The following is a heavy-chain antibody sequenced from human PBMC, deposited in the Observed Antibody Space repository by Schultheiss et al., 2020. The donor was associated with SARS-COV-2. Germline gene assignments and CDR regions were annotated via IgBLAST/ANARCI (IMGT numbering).Heavy chain of an antibody. CDR3: AAGYDSHPMAASQFDY. CDR1: GGSFSGYY. J-gene: IGHJ4*02. Sequence: SQTLSLTCAVYGGSFSGYYWSWIRQPPGKGLEWIGYIYYSGSTNYNPSLKSRVTISVDTSKNQFSLKLSSVTAADTAVYYCAAGYDSHPMAASQFDYWGQGTLVTVSS. D-gene: IGHD3-3*01. V-gene: IGHV4-59*01. CDR2: IYYSGST.